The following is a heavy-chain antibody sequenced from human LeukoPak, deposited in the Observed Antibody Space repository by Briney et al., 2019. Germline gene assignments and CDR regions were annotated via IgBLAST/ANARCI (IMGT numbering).Heavy chain of an antibody. V-gene: IGHV4-39*01. J-gene: IGHJ4*02. Sequence: SETLSLTCTVSGGSISSSSYYWGWIRQPPGKGLEWIGSIYYSGSTYYNPSLKSRVTISADTSKNQFSLKLSSVTAADTAVYYCARHSNYYDSSGYVTPNSFYFWGQGTLVTVSS. CDR1: GGSISSSSYY. D-gene: IGHD3-22*01. CDR2: IYYSGST. CDR3: ARHSNYYDSSGYVTPNSFYF.